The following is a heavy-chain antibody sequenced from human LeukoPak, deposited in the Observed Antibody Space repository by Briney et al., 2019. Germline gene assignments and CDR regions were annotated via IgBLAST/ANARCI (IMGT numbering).Heavy chain of an antibody. CDR3: GRDGDA. CDR1: GFTFSSYW. CDR2: IKQDGSEK. J-gene: IGHJ6*02. Sequence: GGSLRLSCAASGFTFSSYWMTWVRQAPGKGLEWVANIKQDGSEKYYVDSVKGRFTVSRDNAMNSLYLEMNSLRDEDTAVYYCGRDGDAWGQGTTVIVSS. V-gene: IGHV3-7*01.